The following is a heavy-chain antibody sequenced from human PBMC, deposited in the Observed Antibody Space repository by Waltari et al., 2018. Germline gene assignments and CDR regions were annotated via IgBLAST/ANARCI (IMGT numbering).Heavy chain of an antibody. J-gene: IGHJ6*02. CDR2: TYYRSKWYN. V-gene: IGHV6-1*01. CDR1: GDSVSSNRAA. Sequence: QVQLQQSGPGLVKPSQTLSLICAISGDSVSSNRAARHWIRQSPSRGLEWLGRTYYRSKWYNDYAVSVKSRISINPDTSKNQFSLQLNSVTPEETAVYYCAREGDYLYGMDVWGQGTTVTVSS. CDR3: AREGDYLYGMDV. D-gene: IGHD4-17*01.